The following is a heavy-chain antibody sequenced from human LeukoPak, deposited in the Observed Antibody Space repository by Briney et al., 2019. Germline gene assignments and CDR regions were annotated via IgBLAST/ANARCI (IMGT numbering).Heavy chain of an antibody. CDR3: ASSTQISKYADY. Sequence: QPGGSLRLSCAASGFTFSSYWMHWVRQAPGKGLVWVSRINSDGGITTYADSVRGRFTISRDNAKSTLYLQMNSLRAEDTAVYYCASSTQISKYADYWGQGALVTVSS. D-gene: IGHD2-2*01. CDR2: INSDGGIT. V-gene: IGHV3-74*01. CDR1: GFTFSSYW. J-gene: IGHJ4*02.